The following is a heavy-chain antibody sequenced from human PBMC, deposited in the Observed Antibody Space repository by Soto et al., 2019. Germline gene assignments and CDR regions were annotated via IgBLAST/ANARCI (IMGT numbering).Heavy chain of an antibody. CDR1: AYSISSGSY. V-gene: IGHV4-38-2*02. D-gene: IGHD6-19*01. CDR3: ARVHVMVVAGSTFDY. Sequence: SETLSLTCTVAAYSISSGSYLGWIRQPPGKGPEWIASIYHGGTTFYNPSLKSRITISVDTSNNQFSLKLTSVTAADTAVYYCARVHVMVVAGSTFDYWGHGTLVTVSS. CDR2: IYHGGTT. J-gene: IGHJ4*01.